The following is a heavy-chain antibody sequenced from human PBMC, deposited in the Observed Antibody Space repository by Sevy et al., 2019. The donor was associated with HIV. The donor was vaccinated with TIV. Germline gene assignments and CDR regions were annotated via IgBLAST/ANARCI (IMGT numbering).Heavy chain of an antibody. CDR2: ISAHSGNT. D-gene: IGHD3-10*01. V-gene: IGHV1-18*01. CDR1: GYSFSSYG. CDR3: ARVGVVRGINHQYNVGMDV. Sequence: ASVKVSCKTSGYSFSSYGINWVRQAPGQGLEWMGWISAHSGNTKYAQKFQGRVTMTTETSTSTAYMELRSLRSDDTAVYYCARVGVVRGINHQYNVGMDVWGQGTTVTVSS. J-gene: IGHJ6*02.